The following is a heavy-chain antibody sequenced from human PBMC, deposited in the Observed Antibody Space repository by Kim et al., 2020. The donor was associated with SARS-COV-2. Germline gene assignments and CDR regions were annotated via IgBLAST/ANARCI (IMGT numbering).Heavy chain of an antibody. CDR3: ARLSTVGWFDP. V-gene: IGHV4-31*03. CDR1: SGSISSGGYY. J-gene: IGHJ5*02. Sequence: SETLSLTCTVSSGSISSGGYYWSWIRQHPGKGLESIGYIYDSGSTSYNPSPKIRLTISVDTSKNQFSLRLNSVTAADTAVYYCARLSTVGWFDPWGQGTLVTVAS. D-gene: IGHD1-26*01. CDR2: IYDSGST.